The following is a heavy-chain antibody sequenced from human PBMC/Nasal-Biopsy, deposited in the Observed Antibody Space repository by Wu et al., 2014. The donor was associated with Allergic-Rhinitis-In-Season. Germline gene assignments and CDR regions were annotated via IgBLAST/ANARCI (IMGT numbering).Heavy chain of an antibody. D-gene: IGHD3-3*01. J-gene: IGHJ1*01. CDR3: VRDWSGTIPCL. CDR1: GFSFSSYT. Sequence: LRLSCAASGFSFSSYTMNWVRQAPGKGLEWVAVISYGGSDHYLADSVKGRFTISRDNAKNSLYLQMNSLRDDDTAVYYCVRDWSGTIPCLWGQGTLVTVAS. V-gene: IGHV3-30*04. CDR2: ISYGGSDH.